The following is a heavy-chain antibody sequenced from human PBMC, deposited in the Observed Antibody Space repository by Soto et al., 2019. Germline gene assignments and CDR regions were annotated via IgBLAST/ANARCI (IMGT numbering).Heavy chain of an antibody. D-gene: IGHD2-15*01. Sequence: GASVKVSCKASGYTFTSYAMHWVRQAPGQRLEWMGWINAGNGNTKYSQKFQGRVTITRDTSASTAYMELSSLRSEDTAVYYCARPPNIVVVVAADYGMDVWGQGTTVTVPS. V-gene: IGHV1-3*01. CDR2: INAGNGNT. CDR3: ARPPNIVVVVAADYGMDV. CDR1: GYTFTSYA. J-gene: IGHJ6*02.